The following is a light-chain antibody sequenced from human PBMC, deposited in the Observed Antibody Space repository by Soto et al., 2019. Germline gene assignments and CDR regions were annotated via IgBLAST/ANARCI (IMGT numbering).Light chain of an antibody. CDR1: QSVSSSY. V-gene: IGKV3-15*01. J-gene: IGKJ3*01. CDR3: LQYNSWPRGT. Sequence: EIVLTQSPGTLSLSPGERATLSCRASQSVSSSYLAWYQQKPGQAPRLLLYGASTRATGIPVRFRGSGSGTEFTLTISSLQSEDSAVYYCLQYNSWPRGTFGPGTKVEIK. CDR2: GAS.